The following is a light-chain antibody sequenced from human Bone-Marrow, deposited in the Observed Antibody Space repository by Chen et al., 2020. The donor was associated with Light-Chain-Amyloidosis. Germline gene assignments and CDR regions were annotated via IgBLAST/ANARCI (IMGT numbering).Light chain of an antibody. J-gene: IGLJ2*01. V-gene: IGLV3-25*03. CDR3: QSADSSGTYEVI. CDR1: DLPTKY. Sequence: SYELTQPPSVSVSPGQTARITCSGDDLPTKYAYWYQQQPGQAPVLVIHRDTERPSGISERFSGSSSETTATLTISGVQEEDEADYHCQSADSSGTYEVIFGGGTKLTVL. CDR2: RDT.